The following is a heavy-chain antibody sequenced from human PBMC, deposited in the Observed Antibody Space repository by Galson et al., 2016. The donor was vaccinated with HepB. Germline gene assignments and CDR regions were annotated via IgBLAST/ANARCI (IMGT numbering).Heavy chain of an antibody. CDR2: ISSVTNVI. J-gene: IGHJ4*02. Sequence: SLRLSCAASGFSFSDYNMDWVRQAPGKGPEWVAYISSVTNVIYYAASVKGRFTISRDNAKNSLYLQMHSLRDEDTGFYFCARDGDHGYDMDYWGQGTLVTVSS. D-gene: IGHD5-18*01. V-gene: IGHV3-48*02. CDR1: GFSFSDYN. CDR3: ARDGDHGYDMDY.